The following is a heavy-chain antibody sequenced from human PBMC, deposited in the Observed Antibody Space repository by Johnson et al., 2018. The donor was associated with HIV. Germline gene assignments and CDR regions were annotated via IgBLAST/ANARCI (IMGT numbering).Heavy chain of an antibody. CDR2: IKQDGSEK. CDR1: GFAFRSYW. Sequence: VHLVESGGGLVQHGGSLRLSCAASGFAFRSYWMSWVRQAPGKGLEWVANIKQDGSEKYYVDSVKGRFTISRDNAKNSLYLQMNSLRSEDTAVYYCARDFGYSSGWYRDDAFDIWGQGTMVTVSS. V-gene: IGHV3-7*01. CDR3: ARDFGYSSGWYRDDAFDI. D-gene: IGHD6-19*01. J-gene: IGHJ3*02.